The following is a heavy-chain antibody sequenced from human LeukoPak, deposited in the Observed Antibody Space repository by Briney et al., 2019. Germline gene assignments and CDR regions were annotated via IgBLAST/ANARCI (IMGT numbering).Heavy chain of an antibody. V-gene: IGHV3-11*01. J-gene: IGHJ6*04. CDR2: INGGGTTK. CDR3: TRGVFSDV. CDR1: GFIFSDYY. Sequence: GGSLRLSCAASGFIFSDYYMNWIRQAPGKGLEWVSHINGGGTTKYYADSVRGRFTLSRDNDKNTLYLQMNNLRAEDTAVYYCTRGVFSDVWGTGTTVTVSS.